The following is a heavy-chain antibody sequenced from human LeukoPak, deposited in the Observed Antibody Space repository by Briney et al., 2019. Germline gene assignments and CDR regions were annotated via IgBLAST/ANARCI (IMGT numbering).Heavy chain of an antibody. V-gene: IGHV3-30*18. Sequence: GRSLRLSCAASGFIFSNYGMHWVRQAPGKGLDWVAVIAYDGSAEYYADSVKGRFTISRDNSKNTMYLQMNSLRAEDTAVYYCVKMLNGGHAHAALDYWGQGTLVTVSS. CDR1: GFIFSNYG. D-gene: IGHD2-15*01. J-gene: IGHJ4*02. CDR3: VKMLNGGHAHAALDY. CDR2: IAYDGSAE.